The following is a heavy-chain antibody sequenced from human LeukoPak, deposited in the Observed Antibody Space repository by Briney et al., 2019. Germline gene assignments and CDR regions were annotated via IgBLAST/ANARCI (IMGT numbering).Heavy chain of an antibody. J-gene: IGHJ6*03. CDR2: IYTSGST. Sequence: SETLSLTCTVSGGSISSYYWSWIRQPPGKGLEWIGYIYTSGSTNYNPSLKSRVTISVDTSKNQFSLKLSSVTAAGTAVYYCAKLRFLAARDYYYMDVWGKGTTVTVSS. CDR3: AKLRFLAARDYYYMDV. V-gene: IGHV4-4*09. D-gene: IGHD3-3*01. CDR1: GGSISSYY.